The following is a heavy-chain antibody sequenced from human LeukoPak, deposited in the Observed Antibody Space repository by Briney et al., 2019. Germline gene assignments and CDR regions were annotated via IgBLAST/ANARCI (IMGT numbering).Heavy chain of an antibody. CDR2: IYYSGST. CDR3: ARRWVWFDP. Sequence: SETLSLTCTVSGGSLSSSGYYWGWLRQPPGKGLEWIGSIYYSGSTYYNPSLKSRVTISVDTSKNQFSLKLSSVTAADTAVYYFARRWVWFDPWGQGTLVTVSS. D-gene: IGHD1-26*01. V-gene: IGHV4-39*01. CDR1: GGSLSSSGYY. J-gene: IGHJ5*02.